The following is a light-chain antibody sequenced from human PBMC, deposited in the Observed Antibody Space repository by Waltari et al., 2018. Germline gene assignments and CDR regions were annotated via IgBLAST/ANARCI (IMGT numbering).Light chain of an antibody. CDR3: CSYAGSYTSL. CDR2: EVS. V-gene: IGLV2-11*01. CDR1: SGNVGGYNY. Sequence: QSALTKPASVSGSPAKSVTISCTGTSGNVGGYNYVSWYHQHPGKAPKLMICEVSKRPSGVPDRFSGSKSGNTASLTISGLQAEDEADYYCCSYAGSYTSLFGGGTKLTVL. J-gene: IGLJ2*01.